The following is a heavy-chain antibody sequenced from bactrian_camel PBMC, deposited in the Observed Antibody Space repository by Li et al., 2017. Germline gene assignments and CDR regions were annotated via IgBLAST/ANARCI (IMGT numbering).Heavy chain of an antibody. CDR1: GYLLSQNC. D-gene: IGHD1*01. J-gene: IGHJ6*01. CDR3: AADPRCVGFFAPSTT. CDR2: IDSDGNT. V-gene: IGHV3S1*01. Sequence: QLVESGGGSVQAGGSLRLSCVVSGYLLSQNCMGWFRQAPGQEREGVAAIDSDGNTFYSDSVKGRFTVSQDNARNTLYLQMNSLKSEDTAMYYCAADPRCVGFFAPSTTWGQGTQVTVS.